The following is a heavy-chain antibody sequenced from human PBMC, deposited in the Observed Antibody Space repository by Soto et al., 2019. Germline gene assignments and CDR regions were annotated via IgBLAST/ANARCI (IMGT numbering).Heavy chain of an antibody. CDR2: VHHSGTS. CDR3: ARRKDSSRYFYGMDV. D-gene: IGHD6-13*01. CDR1: GGSFDEYF. Sequence: QVALQQWGAGLLKPSQTLSLTCGVSGGSFDEYFWTWIRLTPGQGLEWIGEVHHSGTSYYNPSLKSPLAVSVDTSKSQVSLTLTSLTAPYTGVYYCARRKDSSRYFYGMDVWGQGTTVVVS. V-gene: IGHV4-34*02. J-gene: IGHJ6*02.